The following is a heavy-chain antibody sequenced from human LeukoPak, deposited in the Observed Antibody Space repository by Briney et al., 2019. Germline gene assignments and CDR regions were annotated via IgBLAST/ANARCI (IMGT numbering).Heavy chain of an antibody. CDR3: ARRGPYYYDSSGYYYYFDY. Sequence: SETLSLTCTVSGGSISSYYWSWIRQPPGKGLEWIGSIYYSGSTYYNPSLKSRVTISVDTSKNQFSLKLSSVTAADTAVYYCARRGPYYYDSSGYYYYFDYWGQGTLVTVSS. D-gene: IGHD3-22*01. CDR1: GGSISSYY. V-gene: IGHV4-59*05. J-gene: IGHJ4*02. CDR2: IYYSGST.